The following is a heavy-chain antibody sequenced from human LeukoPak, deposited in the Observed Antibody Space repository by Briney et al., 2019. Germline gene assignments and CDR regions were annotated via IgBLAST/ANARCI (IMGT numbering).Heavy chain of an antibody. J-gene: IGHJ6*02. V-gene: IGHV3-30-3*01. CDR3: ARWEWPMGDYYYYGMDV. D-gene: IGHD3-16*01. Sequence: PGGSLRLSCAASGFTFSSYAMHWVRQAPGKGLEWVAVISYDGSNKYYADPVKGRFTISRDNSKNTLYLQMNSLRAEDTAVYYCARWEWPMGDYYYYGMDVWGQGTTVTVSS. CDR1: GFTFSSYA. CDR2: ISYDGSNK.